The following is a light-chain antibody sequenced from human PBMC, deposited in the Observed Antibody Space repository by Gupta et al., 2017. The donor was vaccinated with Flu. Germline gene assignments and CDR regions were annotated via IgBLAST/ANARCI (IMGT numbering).Light chain of an antibody. J-gene: IGKJ4*01. CDR1: QSISSY. CDR3: QHRSNWPLT. CDR2: DAS. Sequence: EIVLTQSPATLSLSPGERATLSCRASQSISSYLAWYQQKPGQAPRLLISDASSRATGIPARFSGSGSGTDFTLTISSLEPEDFAVYYCQHRSNWPLTFGGGTKVEI. V-gene: IGKV3-11*01.